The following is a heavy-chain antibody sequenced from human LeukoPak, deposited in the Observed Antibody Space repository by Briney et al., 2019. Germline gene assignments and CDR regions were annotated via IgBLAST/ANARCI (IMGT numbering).Heavy chain of an antibody. D-gene: IGHD5-18*01. CDR1: GYTFTSYY. Sequence: ASVKVSCKASGYTFTSYYMHWVRQAPGQGLEWMGIINPSGGSTSYAQKFQGRVTMTSDTSTSTVYMELSSLRSEDTAVYYCARVQSGYSPDIYYFDYWGQGTLVTVSS. CDR3: ARVQSGYSPDIYYFDY. J-gene: IGHJ4*02. CDR2: INPSGGST. V-gene: IGHV1-46*01.